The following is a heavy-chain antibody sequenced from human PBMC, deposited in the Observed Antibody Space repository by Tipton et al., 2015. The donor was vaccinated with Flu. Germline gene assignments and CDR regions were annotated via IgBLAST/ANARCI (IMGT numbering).Heavy chain of an antibody. CDR2: IFTTGST. D-gene: IGHD3-10*01. Sequence: TLSLTYSVSGGSFSSGSYYWTWIRQSAGNGLEWIGRIFTTGSTNYNPSLKSRVTLSVDTTENQFSLKLSSVTAADTAVSYCARSPSYSGSGNYPYYFDFWVEGTLVTVSS. CDR3: ARSPSYSGSGNYPYYFDF. J-gene: IGHJ4*02. CDR1: GGSFSSGSYY. V-gene: IGHV4-61*02.